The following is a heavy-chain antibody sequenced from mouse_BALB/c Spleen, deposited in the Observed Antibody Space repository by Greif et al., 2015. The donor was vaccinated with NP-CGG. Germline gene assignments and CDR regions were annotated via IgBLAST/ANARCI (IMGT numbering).Heavy chain of an antibody. CDR2: IRNKANGYTT. CDR3: ARGDGYYWFAY. Sequence: EAMLVESGGGLVQPGGSLRLSCATSGFTFTDYYMSWVRQPPGKALEWLGFIRNKANGYTTEYSASVKGRFTISRDNSQSILYLQMNTLRAEDSAPYYCARGDGYYWFAYWGQGTLVTVSA. D-gene: IGHD2-3*01. CDR1: GFTFTDYY. V-gene: IGHV7-3*02. J-gene: IGHJ3*01.